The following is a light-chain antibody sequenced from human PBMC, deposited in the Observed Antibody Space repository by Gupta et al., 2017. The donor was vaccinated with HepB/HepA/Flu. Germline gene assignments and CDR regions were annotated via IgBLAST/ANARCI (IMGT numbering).Light chain of an antibody. Sequence: DIQMTQSPSSLSASVGDRVTITCRASQGISNYLAWYQQKPGKGPKLLIYAASTLQSGVPSRFSGSGYGTDFTLTISSRQPEDVATYYCQKYNSSPRKTFGQGTKVEIK. J-gene: IGKJ1*01. CDR2: AAS. V-gene: IGKV1-27*01. CDR1: QGISNY. CDR3: QKYNSSPRKT.